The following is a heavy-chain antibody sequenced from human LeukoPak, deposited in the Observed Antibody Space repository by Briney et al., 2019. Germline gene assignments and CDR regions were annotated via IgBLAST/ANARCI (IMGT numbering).Heavy chain of an antibody. D-gene: IGHD3-22*01. V-gene: IGHV3-21*01. J-gene: IGHJ6*02. Sequence: GGSLRLSCAASGFTFSSYSMNWVRQAPGKGLEWVSSISSGYIYYADLVKGRFTISRDNAKNSLYLQMNSLRAEDTAVYYCARDDYYDSSGYTPYYYYGMDVWGQGTTVTVSS. CDR3: ARDDYYDSSGYTPYYYYGMDV. CDR2: ISSGYI. CDR1: GFTFSSYS.